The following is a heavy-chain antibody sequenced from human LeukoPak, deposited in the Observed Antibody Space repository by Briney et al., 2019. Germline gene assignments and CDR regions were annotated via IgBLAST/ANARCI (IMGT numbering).Heavy chain of an antibody. J-gene: IGHJ4*02. CDR3: ARDTGSGSYYKNAYDY. D-gene: IGHD3-10*01. V-gene: IGHV3-53*01. CDR2: IYSGGST. Sequence: PGGSLRLSCAASGFTVSSNYMSWVRQAPGKGLEWVSVIYSGGSTYYADSVKGRFTISRDNSKNSLYLQMNSLRAEDTAVYYCARDTGSGSYYKNAYDYWGQGTLVTVSS. CDR1: GFTVSSNY.